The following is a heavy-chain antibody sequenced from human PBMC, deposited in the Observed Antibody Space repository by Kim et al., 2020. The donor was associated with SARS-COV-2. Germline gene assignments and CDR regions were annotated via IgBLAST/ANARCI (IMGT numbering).Heavy chain of an antibody. CDR2: ISYDGSNK. D-gene: IGHD2-2*02. CDR3: ARDFIVVVPAAIISYYY. CDR1: GFTFSSYA. Sequence: GGSLRLSFAASGFTFSSYAMHWVRQAPGKGLEWVAVISYDGSNKYYADSVKGRFTISRDNSKNTLYLQMNSLRAEDTAVYYCARDFIVVVPAAIISYYY. J-gene: IGHJ6*01. V-gene: IGHV3-30-3*01.